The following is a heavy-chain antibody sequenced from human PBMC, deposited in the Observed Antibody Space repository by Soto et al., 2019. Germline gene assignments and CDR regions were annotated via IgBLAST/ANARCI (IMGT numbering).Heavy chain of an antibody. J-gene: IGHJ5*02. CDR3: AAEGTYYYDSSGYEVWFDP. Sequence: ASVKVSCKASGYTFTSYAIDWVRQAPGQRLEWMGWINAGNGNTKYSQKFQERVIIARDMPTSTAYMEMSSLRSDDTAVYYCAAEGTYYYDSSGYEVWFDPWGQGTLVTVSS. CDR1: GYTFTSYA. V-gene: IGHV1-3*01. D-gene: IGHD3-22*01. CDR2: INAGNGNT.